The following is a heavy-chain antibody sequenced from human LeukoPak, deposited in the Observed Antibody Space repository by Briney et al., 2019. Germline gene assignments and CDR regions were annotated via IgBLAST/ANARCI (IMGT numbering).Heavy chain of an antibody. Sequence: ASVKVSCKASGYTFTSYDISWVRQATGQGLEWMGWMNPNSGNTGFAQKFQGRVTITRDTSISTAYMELSSLRSEDTAVYYCAREHYGSGRTGDWFDPWGQGTLVTVSS. J-gene: IGHJ5*02. CDR3: AREHYGSGRTGDWFDP. V-gene: IGHV1-8*03. CDR1: GYTFTSYD. D-gene: IGHD3-10*01. CDR2: MNPNSGNT.